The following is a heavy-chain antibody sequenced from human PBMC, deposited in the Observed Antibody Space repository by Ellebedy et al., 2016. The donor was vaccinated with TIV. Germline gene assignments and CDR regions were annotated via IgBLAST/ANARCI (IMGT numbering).Heavy chain of an antibody. D-gene: IGHD4-17*01. CDR1: GFIFSSYG. Sequence: GGSLRLSXAASGFIFSSYGMHWVRQAPGKGLEWVAVISYDGSFKYYADSVKGRFTISRDNSKDTLYLQMNSLRPEDTAVYYCASGDYGDYYHYGMDVWGKGTTVTVSS. CDR2: ISYDGSFK. CDR3: ASGDYGDYYHYGMDV. J-gene: IGHJ6*04. V-gene: IGHV3-30*03.